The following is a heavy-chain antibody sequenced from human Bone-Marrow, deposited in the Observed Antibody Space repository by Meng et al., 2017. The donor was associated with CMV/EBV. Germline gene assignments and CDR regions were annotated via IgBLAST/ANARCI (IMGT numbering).Heavy chain of an antibody. CDR3: ARSQYKSASDY. CDR1: GFTFSSYW. Sequence: GESLKISCAASGFTFSSYWMHWVRQAAGKGLVWVSRINSDGSTTIYADSVKGRFTISRDNAKNTLHLQMNGLRDEDTAVYYCARSQYKSASDYWGRGARVTVSS. CDR2: INSDGSTT. D-gene: IGHD1-14*01. J-gene: IGHJ4*02. V-gene: IGHV3-74*01.